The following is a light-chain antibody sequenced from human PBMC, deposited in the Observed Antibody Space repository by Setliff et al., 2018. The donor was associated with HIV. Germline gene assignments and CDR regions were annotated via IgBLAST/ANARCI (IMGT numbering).Light chain of an antibody. CDR3: AAWDHTLNAFV. J-gene: IGLJ1*01. CDR2: NDN. CDR1: SSNIGRNT. V-gene: IGLV1-44*01. Sequence: QSVLTQPPSVSATPGQGVAISCSGSSSNIGRNTVSWYQHLPGSAPKFLICNDNQCPPGVPDRFAAPKSGVSASLAISGLRPEDEADYYCAAWDHTLNAFVFGTGTKV.